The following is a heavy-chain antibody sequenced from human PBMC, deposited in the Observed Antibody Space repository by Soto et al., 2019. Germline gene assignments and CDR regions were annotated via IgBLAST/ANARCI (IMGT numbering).Heavy chain of an antibody. CDR1: GFTFDDYA. Sequence: EVQLVESGGGLVQPGRSLRLSCAASGFTFDDYAMHWVRQAPGKGLEWVSGISWNSGSIGYADSVKGRFTISRDNAKNCLYLQMNSLRAEDTALYYCAKDRGSMVRGVINAFDIWGQGTMVTVSS. V-gene: IGHV3-9*01. J-gene: IGHJ3*02. CDR3: AKDRGSMVRGVINAFDI. D-gene: IGHD3-10*01. CDR2: ISWNSGSI.